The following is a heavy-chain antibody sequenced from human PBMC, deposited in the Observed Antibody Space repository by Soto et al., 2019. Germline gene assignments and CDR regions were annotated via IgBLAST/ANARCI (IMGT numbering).Heavy chain of an antibody. CDR3: ARGRWLQLIYFDY. D-gene: IGHD5-12*01. J-gene: IGHJ4*02. Sequence: SETLSLTCAVSGYSISSGYYWGWIRQPPGKGLEWIGSIYHSGGTYYNPSLKSRVTISVDTSKNQFSLNLRSVTAADTAVYYCARGRWLQLIYFDYWGQGTLVTVSS. V-gene: IGHV4-38-2*01. CDR2: IYHSGGT. CDR1: GYSISSGYY.